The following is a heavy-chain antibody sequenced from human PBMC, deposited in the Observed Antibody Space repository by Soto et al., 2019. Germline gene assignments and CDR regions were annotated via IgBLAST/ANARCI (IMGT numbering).Heavy chain of an antibody. CDR3: ATGAYCSGGSCSDYYYYYYGMDI. Sequence: VASVKVSCKTSGFTFRSSAVQWVRQARGQRLEWIGWLVVGTGNTNYAQKFQQRVTISSDRSTNTVSMELSSLTSEDTAVYYCATGAYCSGGSCSDYYYYYYGMDIWGQGTTVTVS. CDR1: GFTFRSSA. CDR2: LVVGTGNT. D-gene: IGHD2-15*01. J-gene: IGHJ6*02. V-gene: IGHV1-58*01.